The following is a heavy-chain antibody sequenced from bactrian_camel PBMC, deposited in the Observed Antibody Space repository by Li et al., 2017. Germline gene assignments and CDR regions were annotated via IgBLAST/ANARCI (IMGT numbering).Heavy chain of an antibody. CDR1: GYTYSGNFC. CDR3: AATTRRLGCRYWKDASDFDY. V-gene: IGHV3S55*01. D-gene: IGHD2*01. J-gene: IGHJ6*01. Sequence: VQLVESGGGSVQAGGSLRLSCAASGYTYSGNFCMGWFRQAPGKEREGVAAYRSDGKTTYEASVKGRFTISNDNDQNTLSLQMIELKPEDTAMYYCAATTRRLGCRYWKDASDFDYWGQGTQVTVS. CDR2: YRSDGKT.